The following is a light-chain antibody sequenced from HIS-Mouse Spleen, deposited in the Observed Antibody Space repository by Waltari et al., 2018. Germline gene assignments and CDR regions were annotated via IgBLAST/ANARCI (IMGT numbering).Light chain of an antibody. CDR2: KVS. Sequence: DVVMTQSPLSLPVTLGQPASISCRSSQSLVHSDGNTYLNWFQQRPGQSPRRLIYKVSNRDVGVPDRFSGSGSGTDFTLKISRVEAEDVGVYYCMQGTHWPLTFGGGTKVQIK. CDR1: QSLVHSDGNTY. V-gene: IGKV2-30*02. CDR3: MQGTHWPLT. J-gene: IGKJ4*01.